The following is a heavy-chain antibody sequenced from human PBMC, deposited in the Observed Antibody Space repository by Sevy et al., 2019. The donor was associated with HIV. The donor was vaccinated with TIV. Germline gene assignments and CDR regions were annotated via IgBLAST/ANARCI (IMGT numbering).Heavy chain of an antibody. D-gene: IGHD6-25*01. Sequence: GGSLRLSCAASGFTFSSYAMSWVRQAPGKGLEWVSAISGSGGSTYYADPVKGRFTISGDNSKNTLYLQMNSLRAEDTAVYDCATDPSFWGGQRLWPDAFDIWGQGTMVTVSS. CDR2: ISGSGGST. V-gene: IGHV3-23*01. CDR3: ATDPSFWGGQRLWPDAFDI. J-gene: IGHJ3*02. CDR1: GFTFSSYA.